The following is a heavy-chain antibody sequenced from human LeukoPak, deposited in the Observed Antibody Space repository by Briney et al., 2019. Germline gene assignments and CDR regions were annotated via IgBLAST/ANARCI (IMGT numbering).Heavy chain of an antibody. V-gene: IGHV3-53*01. J-gene: IGHJ5*02. D-gene: IGHD6-13*01. Sequence: GGSLRLSCAASGFTVSDNYMSWVRQAPGKGLEWVSVMYSRGDTYFADSVKGRFTFSRDISKNTLYLQMNGLRTEDTAMYYCARDAPQVPAAGVLASWGQGTLVTVSS. CDR1: GFTVSDNY. CDR2: MYSRGDT. CDR3: ARDAPQVPAAGVLAS.